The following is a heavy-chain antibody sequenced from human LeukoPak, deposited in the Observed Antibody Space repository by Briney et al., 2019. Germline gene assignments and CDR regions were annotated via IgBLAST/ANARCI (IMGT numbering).Heavy chain of an antibody. V-gene: IGHV7-4-1*02. CDR2: INTNTGNP. Sequence: ASVKVSCKASGYTFTSYGISWVRQAPGQGLEWMGWINTNTGNPTYAQGFTGRFVFSLDTSVGTAYLQISSLKAEDTAVYYCARDYSSSWGGFDPWGQGTLVTVSS. CDR1: GYTFTSYG. J-gene: IGHJ5*02. D-gene: IGHD6-13*01. CDR3: ARDYSSSWGGFDP.